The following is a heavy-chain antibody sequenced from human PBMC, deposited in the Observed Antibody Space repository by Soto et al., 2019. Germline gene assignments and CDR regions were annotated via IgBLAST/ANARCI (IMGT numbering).Heavy chain of an antibody. CDR2: IKQDGSEK. Sequence: PGGSLRLSCAASGFTFSSYWMSWVRQAPGNGLEWVANIKQDGSEKYYVDSVKGRFTISRDNAKNSLYLQMNSLRAEDTAVYYCARGGPTIFGVVIGYYYYGMDVWGQGTTVTV. V-gene: IGHV3-7*01. CDR1: GFTFSSYW. D-gene: IGHD3-3*01. J-gene: IGHJ6*02. CDR3: ARGGPTIFGVVIGYYYYGMDV.